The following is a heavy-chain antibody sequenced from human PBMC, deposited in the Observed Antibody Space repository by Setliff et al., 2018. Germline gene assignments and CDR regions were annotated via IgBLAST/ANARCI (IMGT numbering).Heavy chain of an antibody. Sequence: SETLSLTCTVSGGSISSGSYYWSWIRQPAGEGLEWIGRIYTSGSTNYNPSLKSRVTISVDTSKNQFSLKLSSVTAADTAVYYCASLGSSRDYWGQGTLVTVSS. V-gene: IGHV4-61*02. CDR3: ASLGSSRDY. D-gene: IGHD6-13*01. J-gene: IGHJ4*02. CDR2: IYTSGST. CDR1: GGSISSGSYY.